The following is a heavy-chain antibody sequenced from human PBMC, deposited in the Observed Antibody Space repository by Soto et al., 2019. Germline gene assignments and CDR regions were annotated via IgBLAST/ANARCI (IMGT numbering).Heavy chain of an antibody. J-gene: IGHJ4*02. CDR1: GYTFTSYA. Sequence: QVQLVQSGAEVKKPGASVKVSCKASGYTFTSYAMHWVRLAPGQRLEWMGWINAGNGNTKYSQKFQGRVTITRDTSASTAYMELSSLRSEDTAVYYCAREGAITGTTRIFDYWGQGTLVTVSS. CDR3: AREGAITGTTRIFDY. V-gene: IGHV1-3*01. CDR2: INAGNGNT. D-gene: IGHD1-7*01.